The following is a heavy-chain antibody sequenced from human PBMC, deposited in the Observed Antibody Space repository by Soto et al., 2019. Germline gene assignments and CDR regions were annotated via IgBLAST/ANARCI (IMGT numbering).Heavy chain of an antibody. V-gene: IGHV3-30-3*01. CDR2: ISNDGDYK. CDR3: ARDSREWPYYYFYGMEV. D-gene: IGHD3-3*01. CDR1: GFTFSAYA. J-gene: IGHJ6*02. Sequence: PGGSLRLSCAASGFTFSAYAVHWVRQAPGKGLEWVAVISNDGDYKYYTDSVKGRFTISRDNSKNTMYLQMSSLRVEDTAVYYCARDSREWPYYYFYGMEVWGQGTTVTVSS.